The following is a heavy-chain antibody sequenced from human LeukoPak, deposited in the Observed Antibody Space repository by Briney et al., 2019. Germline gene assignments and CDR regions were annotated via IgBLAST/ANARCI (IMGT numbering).Heavy chain of an antibody. Sequence: GGSLRLSCAASGFTFDGYGMSWVRQAPGKGLEWVSGINWNGGSTGYADSVKGRFTISRDNAKNSLYLQMNSLRGEDTALYHCARDGGSFDLDYWGQGTLVTVSS. V-gene: IGHV3-20*01. J-gene: IGHJ4*02. CDR1: GFTFDGYG. CDR3: ARDGGSFDLDY. D-gene: IGHD1-26*01. CDR2: INWNGGST.